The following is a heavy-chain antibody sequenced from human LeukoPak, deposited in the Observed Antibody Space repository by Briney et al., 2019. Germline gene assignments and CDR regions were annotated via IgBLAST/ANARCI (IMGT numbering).Heavy chain of an antibody. V-gene: IGHV3-30*02. Sequence: GGSLRLSCAASGFTFSSYGMHWVRQAPGKGLEWVAFIRYDGSNKYYADSVKGRFTISRDNSKNTLYLQMNSLRAEDTAVYYCAKPPGTRRDYYYYMDVWGKGTTVTVSS. CDR3: AKPPGTRRDYYYYMDV. CDR2: IRYDGSNK. D-gene: IGHD2-2*01. CDR1: GFTFSSYG. J-gene: IGHJ6*03.